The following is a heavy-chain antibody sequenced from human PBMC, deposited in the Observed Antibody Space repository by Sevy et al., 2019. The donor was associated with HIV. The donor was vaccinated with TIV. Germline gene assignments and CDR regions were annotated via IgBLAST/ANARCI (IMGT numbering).Heavy chain of an antibody. V-gene: IGHV5-51*01. J-gene: IGHJ4*02. Sequence: GESLKISCKGSGYSFTKYWIGWVRPMPGKGLEWMGVIYPGDSDNRYSPAFQGQVTISANKSISTADLQWSSLKSSETALYDGARLFARGGYYNPTYYCDYWGQGTLVTVSS. CDR1: GYSFTKYW. CDR3: ARLFARGGYYNPTYYCDY. D-gene: IGHD3-22*01. CDR2: IYPGDSDN.